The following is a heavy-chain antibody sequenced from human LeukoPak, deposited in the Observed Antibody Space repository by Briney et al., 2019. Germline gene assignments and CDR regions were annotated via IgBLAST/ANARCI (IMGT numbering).Heavy chain of an antibody. CDR1: GGSISSYY. D-gene: IGHD6-6*01. V-gene: IGHV4-4*07. Sequence: SETLSLTCTVSGGSISSYYWSWIRQPAGKGLEWIGRIYTSGSTNYNPSLKSRVTMSVDTSKNQFSLKLSSVTAADTAVFYCAKDFHSTSSGLRFDSWGQGTLVTVSS. CDR3: AKDFHSTSSGLRFDS. J-gene: IGHJ4*02. CDR2: IYTSGST.